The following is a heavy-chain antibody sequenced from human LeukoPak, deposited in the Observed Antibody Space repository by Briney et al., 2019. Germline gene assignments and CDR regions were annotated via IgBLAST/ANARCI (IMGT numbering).Heavy chain of an antibody. V-gene: IGHV3-48*02. J-gene: IGHJ3*02. CDR1: GFTFSSYT. CDR2: ISSSSSTI. D-gene: IGHD2-21*02. CDR3: AGSCGDCYQSYDAFDI. Sequence: QPGGSLRLSCAASGFTFSSYTMNWVRQAPGKGLEGVSYISSSSSTIYYADSVKGRFTISRDNAKNSLYLQMNSLRDEDTAVYYCAGSCGDCYQSYDAFDIWGQGTMVTVSS.